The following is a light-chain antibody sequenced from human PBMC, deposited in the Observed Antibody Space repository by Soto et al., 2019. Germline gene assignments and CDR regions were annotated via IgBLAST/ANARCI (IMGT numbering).Light chain of an antibody. Sequence: QSVLTQPPSASGTPGQSVTISCSGSASNIGSKSVNWYQQFPGTAPKLLIFSSIYRPSGVPARMSAYKSGTSASLAISGLQSEDEAYYYCAAWDDSLDEYVFGTGTKLTVL. CDR1: ASNIGSKS. CDR2: SSI. V-gene: IGLV1-44*01. CDR3: AAWDDSLDEYV. J-gene: IGLJ1*01.